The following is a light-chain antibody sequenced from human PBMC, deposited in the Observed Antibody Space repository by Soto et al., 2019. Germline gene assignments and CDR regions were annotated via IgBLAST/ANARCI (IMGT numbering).Light chain of an antibody. CDR3: MQGTHWPPYT. J-gene: IGKJ2*01. CDR2: KVS. CDR1: LAHSDGNTY. V-gene: IGKV2-30*02. Sequence: DVVMTQSPLSLPVTLGQPASISCRSSLAHSDGNTYLNWFHQRPGQSPRRLIYKVSNRDSGVPDRFSGSGSGTDFTLKISSVEAEDVGVYYCMQGTHWPPYTFGQGTKLEIK.